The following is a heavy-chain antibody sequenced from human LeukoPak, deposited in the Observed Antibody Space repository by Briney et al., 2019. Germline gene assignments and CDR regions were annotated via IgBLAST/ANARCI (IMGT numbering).Heavy chain of an antibody. CDR3: ATASRIAVVLYYFDY. CDR1: GGTFSSYA. V-gene: IGHV1-69*05. J-gene: IGHJ4*02. CDR2: IIPIFGTA. Sequence: SVKVSCKASGGTFSSYAISWVRQAPGQGLEWMGGIIPIFGTANYAQKFQGRVTITTDESTSTAYMELSSLRSEDTAVYYCATASRIAVVLYYFDYWGQGTLVTVSP. D-gene: IGHD6-19*01.